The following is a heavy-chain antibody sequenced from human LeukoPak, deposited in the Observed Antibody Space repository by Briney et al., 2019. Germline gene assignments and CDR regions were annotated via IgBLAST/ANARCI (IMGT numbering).Heavy chain of an antibody. CDR1: GXTFSNYY. Sequence: GGSLRLSCAASGXTFSNYYMSWIRQAPGKGLEWVSYISSSSSYTNYADSVKGRFTISRDNAKNSLYLQMNSLRAEDTAVYYCARSRTYYYDSGGYSPFDYWGQGTLVTVSS. CDR2: ISSSSSYT. CDR3: ARSRTYYYDSGGYSPFDY. V-gene: IGHV3-11*03. D-gene: IGHD3-22*01. J-gene: IGHJ4*02.